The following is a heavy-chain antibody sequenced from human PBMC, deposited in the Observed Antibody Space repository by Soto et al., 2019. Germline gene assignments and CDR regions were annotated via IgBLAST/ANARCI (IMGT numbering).Heavy chain of an antibody. Sequence: QVQLVQSGAEVKKPGASVKVSCKASGYTFTSYGISWVRQAPGQGLEWMGWISAYNGNTNYAQKLQGRVTMTTDTPTSTAYMELRSLRSDDTAVYYCARGLAAAGSVRDYYYGMDVWGQGTTVTVSS. V-gene: IGHV1-18*01. CDR1: GYTFTSYG. J-gene: IGHJ6*02. D-gene: IGHD6-13*01. CDR2: ISAYNGNT. CDR3: ARGLAAAGSVRDYYYGMDV.